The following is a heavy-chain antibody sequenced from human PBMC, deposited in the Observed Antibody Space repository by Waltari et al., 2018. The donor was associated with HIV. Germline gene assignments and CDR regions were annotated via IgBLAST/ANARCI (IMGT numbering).Heavy chain of an antibody. CDR2: MNPNSGDT. D-gene: IGHD6-19*01. V-gene: IGHV1-8*01. CDR1: GYTFPRYD. CDR3: VRAAIYSRGCFDY. Sequence: QVQLVQSGAEVKKPGASVKVSCKASGYTFPRYDINWVRQATGQGLEWMGWMNPNSGDTGYAQKFQGRITMTSNTSISTVYMELSSLTSEETAVYYCVRAAIYSRGCFDYWGQGTLVTVSS. J-gene: IGHJ4*02.